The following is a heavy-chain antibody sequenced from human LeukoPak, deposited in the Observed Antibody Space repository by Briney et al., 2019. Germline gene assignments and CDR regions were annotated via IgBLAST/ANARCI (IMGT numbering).Heavy chain of an antibody. CDR3: ARDLGLADNWFDP. V-gene: IGHV1-8*03. D-gene: IGHD3/OR15-3a*01. CDR2: MNPNSGNT. Sequence: ASVKVSCKASGYTFTSYDINWVRQATGQGLEWMGWMNPNSGNTGYAQKFQGRVTITTDESTSTAYMELSSLRSEDTAVYYCARDLGLADNWFDPWGQGTLVTVSS. CDR1: GYTFTSYD. J-gene: IGHJ5*02.